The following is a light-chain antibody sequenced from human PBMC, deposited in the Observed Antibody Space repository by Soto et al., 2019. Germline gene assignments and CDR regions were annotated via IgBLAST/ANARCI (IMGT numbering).Light chain of an antibody. CDR1: QSISSY. CDR2: AAS. CDR3: QQSYSTPLT. V-gene: IGKV1-39*01. Sequence: DIQMTQSPSSLSASVGDRVTITCRASQSISSYLNWYQQKPGKAPKHLIYAASSLQSGVPSRFSGSRSGTDFTLTISSLQPEDFATYYCQQSYSTPLTFGGGTKVEIK. J-gene: IGKJ4*01.